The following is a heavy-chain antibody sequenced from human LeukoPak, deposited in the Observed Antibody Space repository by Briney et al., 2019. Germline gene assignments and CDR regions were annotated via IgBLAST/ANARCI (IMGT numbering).Heavy chain of an antibody. Sequence: GGSLRLSRAASGFTFSSYAMSWVRQAPGKGLEWVSAISGSGGSTYYADSVKGRFTISRDNSKNTLYLQMNSLRAEDTAVYYCAKATRKVTTGAIDYWGQGTLVTVSS. CDR1: GFTFSSYA. V-gene: IGHV3-23*01. D-gene: IGHD4-17*01. CDR2: ISGSGGST. J-gene: IGHJ4*02. CDR3: AKATRKVTTGAIDY.